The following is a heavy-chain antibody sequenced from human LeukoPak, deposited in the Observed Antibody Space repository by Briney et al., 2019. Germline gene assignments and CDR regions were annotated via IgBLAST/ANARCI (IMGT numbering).Heavy chain of an antibody. Sequence: PSETLSLTCTISGGSISIYYRSWIRQPPGKGLEWIGCISYSGSTNYNPSLRSRVTISADTPKKQFSLKLRSVTAADTAVYYCARHTADYYYYGMDVWGQGTTVTVSS. CDR3: ARHTADYYYYGMDV. J-gene: IGHJ6*02. CDR1: GGSISIYY. V-gene: IGHV4-59*08. D-gene: IGHD3-10*01. CDR2: ISYSGST.